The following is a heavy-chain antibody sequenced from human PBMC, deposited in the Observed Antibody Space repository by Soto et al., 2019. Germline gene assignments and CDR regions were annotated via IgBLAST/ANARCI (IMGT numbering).Heavy chain of an antibody. CDR3: ARVPDCSSSGCYSYFDI. CDR2: ISNDGSNT. CDR1: GFTLSDYY. V-gene: IGHV3-74*01. D-gene: IGHD2-2*01. Sequence: EVQLVESGGGLVQPGGSLRLSCAASGFTLSDYYMHWARQAPGKGLVLVSRISNDGSNTDYADSVKGRFTISRDNAKSTMHMQMNSLRAEDTAVYYCARVPDCSSSGCYSYFDIWGQGTLVTVSS. J-gene: IGHJ4*02.